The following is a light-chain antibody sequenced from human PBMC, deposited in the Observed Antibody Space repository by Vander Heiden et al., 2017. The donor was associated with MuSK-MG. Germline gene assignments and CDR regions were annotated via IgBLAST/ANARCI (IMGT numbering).Light chain of an antibody. CDR3: SSFAGSSSLWV. V-gene: IGLV2-14*03. CDR1: SSDIGAYNY. J-gene: IGLJ3*02. Sequence: QSALTQPASVPGSPGQSITISCTGTSSDIGAYNYVSCYQHHPGKAPKLMIFDVTNRPSGVSNRFSASKSDNTASLTISGLQADDEADYYCSSFAGSSSLWVFGGGTRLTVL. CDR2: DVT.